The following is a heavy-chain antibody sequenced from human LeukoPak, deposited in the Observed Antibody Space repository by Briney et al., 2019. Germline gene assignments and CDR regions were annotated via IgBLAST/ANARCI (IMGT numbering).Heavy chain of an antibody. CDR1: GYTFTSYG. CDR3: ARGGPYSGYDYGSWYMDV. Sequence: ASVKISCKASGYTFTSYGISWVRQAPGQGLEWMGRIIPIFGTANYAQKFQGRVTITTDESTSTAYMELSSLRSEDTAVYYCARGGPYSGYDYGSWYMDVWGKGTTVTVSS. J-gene: IGHJ6*03. V-gene: IGHV1-69*05. D-gene: IGHD5-12*01. CDR2: IIPIFGTA.